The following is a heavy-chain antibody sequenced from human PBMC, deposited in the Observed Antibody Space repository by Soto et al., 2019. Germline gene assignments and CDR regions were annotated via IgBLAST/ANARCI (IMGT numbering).Heavy chain of an antibody. D-gene: IGHD3-22*01. CDR1: GFTFKTYG. Sequence: QVLLVESGGGVVQPGRSLRLSCAASGFTFKTYGMHWVRQAPGKGLEWVAFISNDGSNRKYADSVKGRYTISRDNSKNTLFLQINSLRPEDTAVYYCARPRFYDPQRYLFHYWGQGTLVTVSS. V-gene: IGHV3-30*03. J-gene: IGHJ4*02. CDR2: ISNDGSNR. CDR3: ARPRFYDPQRYLFHY.